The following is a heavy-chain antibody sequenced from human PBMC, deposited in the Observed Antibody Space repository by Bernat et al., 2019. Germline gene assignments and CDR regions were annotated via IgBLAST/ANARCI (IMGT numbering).Heavy chain of an antibody. CDR2: IYYSGST. CDR3: ARRTTVTTWNWFDP. D-gene: IGHD4-17*01. CDR1: GGSISSRSYY. V-gene: IGHV4-39*01. J-gene: IGHJ5*02. Sequence: QLQLQESGPGLVKPSETLSLTCTVSGGSISSRSYYWGWIRQPPGKGLEWIGSIYYSGSTYYNPSLKSRVTISVDTSKNQFSLKLSSVTAADTAVYYCARRTTVTTWNWFDPWGQGTLVTVSS.